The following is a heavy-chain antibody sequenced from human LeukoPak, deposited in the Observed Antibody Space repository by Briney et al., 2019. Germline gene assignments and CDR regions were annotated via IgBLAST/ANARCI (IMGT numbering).Heavy chain of an antibody. V-gene: IGHV3-74*01. CDR1: GFTFSNYA. J-gene: IGHJ4*02. Sequence: GGSLRLSCVGSGFTFSNYAMIWVRQAPGKGLEWVSRINSDGSSTNYADSVKGRFTISRDNAQNTLYLQMNSLRAEDTAVYYCARESLGDFWSGSQSSDYWGQGTLVTVSS. CDR3: ARESLGDFWSGSQSSDY. D-gene: IGHD3-3*01. CDR2: INSDGSST.